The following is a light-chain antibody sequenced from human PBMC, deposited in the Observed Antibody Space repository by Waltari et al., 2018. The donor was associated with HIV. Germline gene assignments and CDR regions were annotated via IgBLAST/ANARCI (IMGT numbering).Light chain of an antibody. CDR1: SSNIGAGYD. CDR3: QSYDNRLSGVV. J-gene: IGLJ2*01. Sequence: QSVLTQPPSVSGAPGQRVTTSCTGSSSNIGAGYDVHWYQQLPGKVPNLLIYDNNKRPSGVPDRFSGSQSGTSASLAIAGLQAEDEAHYYCQSYDNRLSGVVFGGGTKLTVL. V-gene: IGLV1-40*01. CDR2: DNN.